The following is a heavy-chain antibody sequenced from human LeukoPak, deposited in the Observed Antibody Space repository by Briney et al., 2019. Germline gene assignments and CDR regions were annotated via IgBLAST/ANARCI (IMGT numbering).Heavy chain of an antibody. D-gene: IGHD6-25*01. CDR1: GFTFSSYS. CDR3: AKSGGAVSDY. CDR2: ISSSSSYI. V-gene: IGHV3-21*04. Sequence: GGCLRLSCAASGFTFSSYSMNSVRQAPGKGLEWVSSISSSSSYIYYADSVKGRFTISRDNAKNSLYLQMNSLRAEDTAIYYCAKSGGAVSDYWGQGTLVTVSS. J-gene: IGHJ4*02.